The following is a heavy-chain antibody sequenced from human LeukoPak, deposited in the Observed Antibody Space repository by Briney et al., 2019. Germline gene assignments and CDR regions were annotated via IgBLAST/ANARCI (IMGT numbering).Heavy chain of an antibody. CDR3: ARGGIADRLGT. CDR2: ISYDGSNK. J-gene: IGHJ4*02. V-gene: IGHV3-30*04. Sequence: GGSLRLSCAASGFTFSSYAMHWVRQAPGKGLEWVAVISYDGSNKYYADSVKGRFTISRDNSKNTLYLQMNSLRAEDTAVYYCARGGIADRLGTWGQGTLVTVSS. CDR1: GFTFSSYA. D-gene: IGHD6-6*01.